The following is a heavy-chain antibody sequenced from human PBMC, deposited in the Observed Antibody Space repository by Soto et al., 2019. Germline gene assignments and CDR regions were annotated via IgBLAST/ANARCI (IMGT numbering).Heavy chain of an antibody. CDR3: ARDFSVAHYFDY. V-gene: IGHV1-18*04. CDR2: ISAYNGNT. Sequence: ASVKVSCEASGYTFTSYGISWVRQAPGQGLEWMGWISAYNGNTNYAQKLQGRVTMTTDTSTSTAYMELRSLRSDDTAVYYCARDFSVAHYFDYWGQGTLVTVSS. D-gene: IGHD6-19*01. J-gene: IGHJ4*02. CDR1: GYTFTSYG.